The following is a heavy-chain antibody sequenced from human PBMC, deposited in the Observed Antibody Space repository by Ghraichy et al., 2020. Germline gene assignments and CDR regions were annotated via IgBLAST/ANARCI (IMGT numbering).Heavy chain of an antibody. CDR2: ISSSSSTI. CDR3: ARDRVVVTRRYWVADKNDAFDI. D-gene: IGHD2-21*02. Sequence: GGSLRLSCAASGFTFSSYSMNWVRQAPGKGLEWVSYISSSSSTIYYADSVKGRFTISRDNAKNSLYLQMNSLRDEDTAVYYCARDRVVVTRRYWVADKNDAFDIWGQGTMVTVSS. CDR1: GFTFSSYS. J-gene: IGHJ3*02. V-gene: IGHV3-48*02.